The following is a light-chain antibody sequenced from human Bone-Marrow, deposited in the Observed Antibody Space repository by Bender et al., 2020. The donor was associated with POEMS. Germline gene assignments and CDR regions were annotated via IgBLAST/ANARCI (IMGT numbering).Light chain of an antibody. V-gene: IGLV3-25*03. CDR3: QSVENSATYVI. CDR2: KDT. J-gene: IGLJ2*01. CDR1: ALAKEY. Sequence: SSELTQAPSVSVSPGQTATITCSGDALAKEYVYWYQQRPGQAPVLVTYKDTERPSGIPERFSGSTSGTTATLTISQVQAENEADYYCQSVENSATYVIFGGGTTLTVL.